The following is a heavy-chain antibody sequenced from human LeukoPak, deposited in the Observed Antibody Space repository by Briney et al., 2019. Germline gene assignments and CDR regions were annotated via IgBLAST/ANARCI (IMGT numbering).Heavy chain of an antibody. V-gene: IGHV4-59*01. D-gene: IGHD6-13*01. J-gene: IGHJ6*03. Sequence: PSETLSLTCTVSGGSISSYYWSWIRQPPGKGREWIGYIYYSGSTNYNPSLKSRVTISVDTSKNQFSLKLSSVTAADTAVYYCASHSRGIAAAGAAGVYYYYYMDVWGKGTTVTVSS. CDR3: ASHSRGIAAAGAAGVYYYYYMDV. CDR1: GGSISSYY. CDR2: IYYSGST.